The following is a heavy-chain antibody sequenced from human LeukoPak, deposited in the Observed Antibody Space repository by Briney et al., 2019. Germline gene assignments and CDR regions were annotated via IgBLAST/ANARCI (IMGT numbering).Heavy chain of an antibody. CDR2: IYPGDSDT. V-gene: IGHV5-51*01. CDR1: GYSFTTYW. J-gene: IGHJ4*02. D-gene: IGHD5-18*01. Sequence: GESLKISCQGSGYSFTTYWIAGVRQMPGKGLEWMGIIYPGDSDTRYSPSFQGQVTISADKSISTAYLQWSNLKASDTAMYYCARVPGYSYGSIDYWGQGTLVTVSS. CDR3: ARVPGYSYGSIDY.